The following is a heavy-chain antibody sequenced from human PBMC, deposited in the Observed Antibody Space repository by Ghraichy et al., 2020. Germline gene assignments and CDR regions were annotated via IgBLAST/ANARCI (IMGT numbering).Heavy chain of an antibody. V-gene: IGHV1-2*04. Sequence: ASVKVSCKASGYTFTGYYMHWVRQAPGQGLEWMGWINPNSGGTNYAQKFQGLVTMTRDTSISTAYMELSRLRSDDTAVYYCARSIPPYYYGAYYYYGMDVWGQGTTVTVSS. D-gene: IGHD4-17*01. CDR1: GYTFTGYY. CDR3: ARSIPPYYYGAYYYYGMDV. J-gene: IGHJ6*02. CDR2: INPNSGGT.